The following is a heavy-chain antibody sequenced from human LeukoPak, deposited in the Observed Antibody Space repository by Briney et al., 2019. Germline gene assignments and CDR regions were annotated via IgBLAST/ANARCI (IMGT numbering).Heavy chain of an antibody. CDR2: IIPILGIA. Sequence: GASVKVSCKASGGSFSSYAISWVRQAPGQGLEWMGRIIPILGIANYAQKFQGRVTITADKSTSTAYMELSSLRSEDTAVYYCARGALGAVAGTATSWYFDLWGRGTLVTVSS. CDR1: GGSFSSYA. D-gene: IGHD6-19*01. CDR3: ARGALGAVAGTATSWYFDL. J-gene: IGHJ2*01. V-gene: IGHV1-69*04.